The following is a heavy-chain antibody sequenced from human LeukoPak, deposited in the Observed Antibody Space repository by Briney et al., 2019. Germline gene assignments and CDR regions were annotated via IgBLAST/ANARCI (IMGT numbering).Heavy chain of an antibody. CDR1: GGTFSSYA. CDR2: IIPIFGTA. J-gene: IGHJ1*01. V-gene: IGHV1-69*13. D-gene: IGHD2-21*01. Sequence: SVKVSCKASGGTFSSYAISWVRQAPGQGLEWMGGIIPIFGTANYAQKFQGRVTITADESTSTAYMELSSLRSEDTAVYYCARVARCGGNCYSGEYFQHWGQGTLVTVSS. CDR3: ARVARCGGNCYSGEYFQH.